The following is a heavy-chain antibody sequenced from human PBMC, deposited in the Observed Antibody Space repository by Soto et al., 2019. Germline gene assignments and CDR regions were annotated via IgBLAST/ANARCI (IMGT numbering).Heavy chain of an antibody. D-gene: IGHD3-22*01. J-gene: IGHJ6*02. CDR2: ISYDGSNK. Sequence: PGGSLRLSCAASGFTFSSYGMHWVRQAPGKGLEWVAVISYDGSNKYYADSVKGRFTISRDNSKNTLYLQMNSLRAEDTAVYYCAKDGRITMIVVVTNYGMDVWGQGXTVTVYS. V-gene: IGHV3-30*18. CDR1: GFTFSSYG. CDR3: AKDGRITMIVVVTNYGMDV.